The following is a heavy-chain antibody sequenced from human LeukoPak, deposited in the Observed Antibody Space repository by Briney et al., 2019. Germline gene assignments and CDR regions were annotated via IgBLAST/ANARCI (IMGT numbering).Heavy chain of an antibody. J-gene: IGHJ4*02. CDR1: GGTFSSYA. V-gene: IGHV1-69*04. CDR2: IIPILGIA. CDR3: TTDLGTVVTVGDWGDY. D-gene: IGHD7-27*01. Sequence: SVKVSCKASGGTFSSYAISWVRQAPGQGLEWMGRIIPILGIANYAQKFQGRVTITADKSTSTAYMELSSLKTEDTAVYYCTTDLGTVVTVGDWGDYWGQGTLVTVSS.